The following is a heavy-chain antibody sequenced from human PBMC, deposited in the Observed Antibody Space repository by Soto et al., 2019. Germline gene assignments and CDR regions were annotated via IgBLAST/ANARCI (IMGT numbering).Heavy chain of an antibody. CDR2: ISGGGGST. Sequence: GGSLRLSCAASGFSFSSYAMYWVRQAPGKGLEWVSTISGGGGSTYYADSVEGRFAISRDNSRNTLYQQMNGLRAEDTAVYYCAKGLAVAGKNNYFDYWGQGTLVTVSS. CDR1: GFSFSSYA. D-gene: IGHD6-19*01. J-gene: IGHJ4*02. CDR3: AKGLAVAGKNNYFDY. V-gene: IGHV3-23*01.